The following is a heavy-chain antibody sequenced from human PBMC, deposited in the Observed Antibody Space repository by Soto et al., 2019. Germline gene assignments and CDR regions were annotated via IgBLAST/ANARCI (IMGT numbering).Heavy chain of an antibody. CDR3: AKGVGYCSGGSCWSPARQITLEYYFDY. Sequence: SGGSLRLSCAASGFTFSSYGIHCVRQAPGKGLEWVAVISYGGGNKYYADSVKGRFTISRDNSKNTLYLQMNSLRAEDTAVYYCAKGVGYCSGGSCWSPARQITLEYYFDYWGQGTLVTVSS. V-gene: IGHV3-30*18. CDR2: ISYGGGNK. J-gene: IGHJ4*02. D-gene: IGHD2-15*01. CDR1: GFTFSSYG.